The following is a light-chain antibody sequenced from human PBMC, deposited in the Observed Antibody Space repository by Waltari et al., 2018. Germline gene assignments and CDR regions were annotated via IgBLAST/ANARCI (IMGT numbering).Light chain of an antibody. CDR3: AAGDDSLGGRV. V-gene: IGLV1-47*01. Sequence: QSVLTQPPSASGTPGQRVTISCSGNSSNIGSNYVYWYPRLPGTAPKLFIYRNNRRPSGVPDRCSVCTAGASAVLAISGLRADDEAVYDCAAGDDSLGGRVFGGGPRRTVL. CDR1: SSNIGSNY. J-gene: IGLJ3*02. CDR2: RNN.